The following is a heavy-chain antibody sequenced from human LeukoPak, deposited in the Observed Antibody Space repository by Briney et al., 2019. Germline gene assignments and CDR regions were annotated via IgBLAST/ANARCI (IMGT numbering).Heavy chain of an antibody. CDR3: ARVDTAMVFLDY. CDR1: GGSISSGDYY. CDR2: IYYSGST. J-gene: IGHJ4*02. D-gene: IGHD5-18*01. V-gene: IGHV4-30-4*01. Sequence: NPSETLSLTCTVSGGSISSGDYYWSWIRQPPGKGLEWIGYIYYSGSTYYNPSLKSRVTISVDTSKNQFSLKLSSVTAADTAVYYCARVDTAMVFLDYWGQGTLVTVSS.